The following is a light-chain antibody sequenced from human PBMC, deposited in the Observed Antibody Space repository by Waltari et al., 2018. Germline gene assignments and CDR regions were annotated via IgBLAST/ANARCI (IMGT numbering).Light chain of an antibody. CDR3: QQYNNWPPMT. CDR1: QSVDDY. V-gene: IGKV3-11*01. CDR2: DAS. Sequence: VLTQSPATLSLSPGERATLSCRASQSVDDYMAWYQQKPGQSPRLLIYDASNRATGIPIRFSGSGFGTDFTLTISSLEPEDFAFYYCQQYNNWPPMTFGQGTKVEIK. J-gene: IGKJ1*01.